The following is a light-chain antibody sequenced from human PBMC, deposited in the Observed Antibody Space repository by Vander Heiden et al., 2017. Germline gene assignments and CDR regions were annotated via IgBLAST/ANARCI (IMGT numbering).Light chain of an antibody. CDR1: SGSIASNY. CDR2: EEN. V-gene: IGLV6-57*01. J-gene: IGLJ2*01. CDR3: QSYDSSTVV. Sequence: NFMLTQPHSVSESPGTTVTIPCTRSSGSIASNYVQWYQQRPGSSPTTVIYEENRRPSGVPDRFSGSIDSSSNSASLTISGLKTEDEADYYWQSYDSSTVVFGGGTKLTVL.